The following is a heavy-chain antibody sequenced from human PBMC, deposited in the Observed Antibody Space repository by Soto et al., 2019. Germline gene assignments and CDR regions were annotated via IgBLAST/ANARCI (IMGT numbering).Heavy chain of an antibody. V-gene: IGHV3-64*01. CDR3: AKVWGEDGYCTRTSGIHHFHH. CDR1: GLTFSNYE. D-gene: IGHD2-2*03. Sequence: HPECSLRLSCSASGLTFSNYEMHCVRQAPGKGLEYVSGISNNGAHTDYAKSVKGRFTISRDNPENTLYLQMNSLRAEDTAIYYCAKVWGEDGYCTRTSGIHHFHHWVQGGLATVPS. J-gene: IGHJ4*02. CDR2: ISNNGAHT.